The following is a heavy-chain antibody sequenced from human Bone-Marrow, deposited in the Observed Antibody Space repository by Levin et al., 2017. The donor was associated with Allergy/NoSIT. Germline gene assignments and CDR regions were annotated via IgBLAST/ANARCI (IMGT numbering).Heavy chain of an antibody. CDR3: AAEDYGGSYEF. J-gene: IGHJ4*02. D-gene: IGHD4-17*01. CDR1: GFTSSTSA. V-gene: IGHV1-58*01. CDR2: IVVGSGDT. Sequence: AASVKVSCKASGFTSSTSAVQWVRQARGQSLEWIGYIVVGSGDTKYAQTFQERVTFTRDMSTSTAYMELRSLKFEDTAVYYCAAEDYGGSYEFWGQGTQVTVSS.